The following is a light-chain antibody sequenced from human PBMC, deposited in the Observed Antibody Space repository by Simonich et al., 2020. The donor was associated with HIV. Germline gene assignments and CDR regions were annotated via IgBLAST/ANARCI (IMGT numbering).Light chain of an antibody. J-gene: IGLJ2*01. V-gene: IGLV3-25*03. CDR2: KDS. Sequence: SYELTQPPSVSVSPGQTARITCSGEALSKQDGYWYYPKPGQAPVLVIYKDSERPSGIPERFSGSSSGTTVTLTISGVQAEDEADYYCQSADISGNVVFGGGTKLTVL. CDR3: QSADISGNVV. CDR1: ALSKQD.